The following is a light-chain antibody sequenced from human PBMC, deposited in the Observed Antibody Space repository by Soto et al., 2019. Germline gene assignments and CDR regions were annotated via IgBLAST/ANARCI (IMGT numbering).Light chain of an antibody. CDR3: QQYNNWPPCT. CDR2: GVS. V-gene: IGKV3-15*01. CDR1: QSVSNN. Sequence: EIVMTQSPATLSVSPGERATLSCRASQSVSNNLAWYQQKPGQAPRLLLYGVSTRATGIPARFSGSGSGTEFTLTISSLQSEDFAVYYCQQYNNWPPCTFGQGTKVEIK. J-gene: IGKJ2*02.